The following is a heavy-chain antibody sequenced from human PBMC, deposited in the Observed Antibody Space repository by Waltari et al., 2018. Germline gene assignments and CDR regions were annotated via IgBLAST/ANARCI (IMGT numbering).Heavy chain of an antibody. CDR3: AKDRQGASGWSGEITH. Sequence: QVHLVESGDGECLTGQSLRLSCQASRLPLINYAMPWVRQAPGRGLEWLTVISSDGGSYYYADSVKGRFTISRDRSTNTVYLHMTSLTHEDAAVYYCAKDRQGASGWSGEITHWGPGTLVAVSS. CDR1: RLPLINYA. J-gene: IGHJ4*02. V-gene: IGHV3-30*04. CDR2: ISSDGGSY. D-gene: IGHD6-19*01.